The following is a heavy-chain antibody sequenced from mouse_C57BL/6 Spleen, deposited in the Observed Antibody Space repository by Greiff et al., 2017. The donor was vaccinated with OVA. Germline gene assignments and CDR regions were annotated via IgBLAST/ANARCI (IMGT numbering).Heavy chain of an antibody. Sequence: EVKLMESGPELVKPGDSVKISCKASGYSFTGYFMNWVMQSHGKSLEWIGRINPYNGDTFYNQKFKGKATLTVDKSSSTAHMELRSLTSEDSAVYYCARGGTLRSMDYWGQGTSVTVSS. CDR3: ARGGTLRSMDY. CDR1: GYSFTGYF. D-gene: IGHD1-1*01. J-gene: IGHJ4*01. V-gene: IGHV1-20*01. CDR2: INPYNGDT.